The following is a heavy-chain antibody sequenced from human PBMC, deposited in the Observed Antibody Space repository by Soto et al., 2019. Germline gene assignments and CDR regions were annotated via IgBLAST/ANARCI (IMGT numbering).Heavy chain of an antibody. CDR1: GFIFATHT. D-gene: IGHD4-4*01. CDR3: VKDGISNYNEYFDY. V-gene: IGHV3-21*02. Sequence: VQLVESGGGLVKPGGSLRLSCAASGFIFATHTINWVRQAPGKGLDWVSSITGSGIYTRYADSVKGRFTISRDNAKASLNLQMNSLGAEDTAFYYCVKDGISNYNEYFDYWGQGTLVTGSS. J-gene: IGHJ4*02. CDR2: ITGSGIYT.